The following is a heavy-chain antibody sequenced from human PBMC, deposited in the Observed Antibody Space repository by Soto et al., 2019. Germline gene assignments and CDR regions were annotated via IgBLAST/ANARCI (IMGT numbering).Heavy chain of an antibody. CDR2: INPNRGIT. Sequence: ASVKVSCKDSGGTFNSYTISWVRQAPGQGLEWMGWINPNRGITGYARKFQGRVTMTRSNSVTTAYMELSSLISEDTAVYYCARALAEPSGGENGYYYNMDVWGKGTTVTVSS. CDR3: ARALAEPSGGENGYYYNMDV. D-gene: IGHD3-10*01. J-gene: IGHJ6*03. CDR1: GGTFNSYT. V-gene: IGHV1-8*02.